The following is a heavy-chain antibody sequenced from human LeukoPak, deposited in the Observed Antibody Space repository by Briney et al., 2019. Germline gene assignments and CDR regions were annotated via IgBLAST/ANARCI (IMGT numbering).Heavy chain of an antibody. CDR2: IYYSGST. CDR3: ARHNYYDSSGYTENFQH. V-gene: IGHV4-59*08. CDR1: GGSISSYY. J-gene: IGHJ1*01. D-gene: IGHD3-22*01. Sequence: SETLSLTCTVSGGSISSYYWSWIRQPPGKGLEWIGYIYYSGSTNYNPSLKSRVTISVDTSKNQFSLKLSSVTAADTAVYYCARHNYYDSSGYTENFQHRGQGTLVTVSS.